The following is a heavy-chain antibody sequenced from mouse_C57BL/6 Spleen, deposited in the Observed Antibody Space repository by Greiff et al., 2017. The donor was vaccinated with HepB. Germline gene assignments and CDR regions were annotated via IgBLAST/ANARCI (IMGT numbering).Heavy chain of an antibody. J-gene: IGHJ4*01. Sequence: QVQLQQSGAELVRPGPSVKVSCKASGYAFTNYLIEWVKQRPGQGLEWIGVINPGSGGTNYNEEFKGKATLTADKSSSTAYMQLSSLTSEDSAVYFCARWDYGGAMDYWGQGTSVTVSS. V-gene: IGHV1-54*01. CDR1: GYAFTNYL. CDR2: INPGSGGT. CDR3: ARWDYGGAMDY. D-gene: IGHD1-1*01.